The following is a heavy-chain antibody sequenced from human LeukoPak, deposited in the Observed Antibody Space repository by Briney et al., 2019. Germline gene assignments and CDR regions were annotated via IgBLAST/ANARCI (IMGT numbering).Heavy chain of an antibody. V-gene: IGHV5-51*01. J-gene: IGHJ3*02. Sequence: GESLKISCKGSGYSFTSYWIGWVRQMPWKGLEWMGIIYPGDSDTRYSPSFQGQVTISADKSISTAYLQWSSLKASDTAMYYCASSNTYYYDSSGYYYTDAFDIWGQGTMVTVSS. CDR3: ASSNTYYYDSSGYYYTDAFDI. CDR1: GYSFTSYW. CDR2: IYPGDSDT. D-gene: IGHD3-22*01.